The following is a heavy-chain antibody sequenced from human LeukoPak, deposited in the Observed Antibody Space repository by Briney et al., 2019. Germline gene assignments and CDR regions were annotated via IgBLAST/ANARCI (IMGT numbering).Heavy chain of an antibody. CDR1: GYTFITYY. Sequence: EASVKVSCKTSGYTFITYYIHWVRQAPGQGLEWMGWINPHSGGTNYAQKFQGRVTMTRDTSISTAYMELSRLRSDDTAVYYCARIRGIAVAGPLPHWGQGTLVTVSS. CDR3: ARIRGIAVAGPLPH. CDR2: INPHSGGT. J-gene: IGHJ4*02. D-gene: IGHD6-19*01. V-gene: IGHV1-2*02.